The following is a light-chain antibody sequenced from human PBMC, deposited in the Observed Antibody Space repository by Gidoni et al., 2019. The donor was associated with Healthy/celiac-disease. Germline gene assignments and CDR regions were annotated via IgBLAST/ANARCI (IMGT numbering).Light chain of an antibody. CDR2: STN. V-gene: IGLV1-44*01. J-gene: IGLJ2*01. Sequence: QSVLTQSPSASGTPGQRVTISCSGSSSNIGGNTVNWYQPLPGTAPKLLIYSTNQRPSGVPDRFSGSKSGTSASLAISGLQSEDEADYYCAVWDDSLSGVVFGGGTKLTVL. CDR1: SSNIGGNT. CDR3: AVWDDSLSGVV.